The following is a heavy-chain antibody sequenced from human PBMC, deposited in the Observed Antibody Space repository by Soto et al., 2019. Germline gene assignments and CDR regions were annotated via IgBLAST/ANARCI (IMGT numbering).Heavy chain of an antibody. V-gene: IGHV3-43*01. CDR2: ISWDGGST. Sequence: GGSLRLSCAASGFTFDDYTMHWVSQAPGKGLEWVSLISWDGGSTYYADSVKGRFTISRDNSKNSLYLQMNSLRTEDTALYYCAKGGCTTGVCYDAFDIWGQGTMVTVSS. D-gene: IGHD2-8*01. CDR3: AKGGCTTGVCYDAFDI. CDR1: GFTFDDYT. J-gene: IGHJ3*02.